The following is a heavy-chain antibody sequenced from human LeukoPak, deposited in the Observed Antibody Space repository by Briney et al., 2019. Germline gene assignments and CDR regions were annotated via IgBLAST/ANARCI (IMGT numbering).Heavy chain of an antibody. CDR3: ARGGGPNYHYYGMDV. CDR2: IYDSGST. J-gene: IGHJ6*02. Sequence: SEILSLTCTVSGGSISSYYWSWIRQSPGKGLEWIGYIYDSGSTNYNPSLKSRVTLSVDTSKKQFSLKLSSVTAADTAVYYCARGGGPNYHYYGMDVWGQGTTVTVSS. CDR1: GGSISSYY. V-gene: IGHV4-59*01. D-gene: IGHD3-3*01.